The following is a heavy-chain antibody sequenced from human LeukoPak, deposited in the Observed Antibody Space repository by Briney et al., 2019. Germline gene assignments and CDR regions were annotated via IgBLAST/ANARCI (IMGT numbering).Heavy chain of an antibody. V-gene: IGHV4-59*01. D-gene: IGHD3-10*01. CDR1: GGSISPYF. J-gene: IGHJ5*02. CDR2: ISYSGST. Sequence: SETLSLTCSVSGGSISPYFWSWIRQPPGKGLEWIGYISYSGSTNYNPSLKSRVAISVDTSKNQFSLQLRSVTAADTAVYYCARDDYRGVTNFDPWGQGTLVTVSS. CDR3: ARDDYRGVTNFDP.